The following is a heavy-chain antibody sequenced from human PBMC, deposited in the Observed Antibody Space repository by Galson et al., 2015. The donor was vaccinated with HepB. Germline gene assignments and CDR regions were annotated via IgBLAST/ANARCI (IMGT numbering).Heavy chain of an antibody. V-gene: IGHV3-30-3*01. CDR1: GFTFSTYA. D-gene: IGHD3-22*01. CDR3: AKNYYDSSSYYTPLGLSEGDAFDI. Sequence: SLRLSCAASGFTFSTYAMHWVRQAPGKGLEWVAVIPYDGSNKYYADSVKGRFTISRDNSKNTLYLQMNSLRAEDTAVYYCAKNYYDSSSYYTPLGLSEGDAFDIWGQGTMVTVSS. J-gene: IGHJ3*02. CDR2: IPYDGSNK.